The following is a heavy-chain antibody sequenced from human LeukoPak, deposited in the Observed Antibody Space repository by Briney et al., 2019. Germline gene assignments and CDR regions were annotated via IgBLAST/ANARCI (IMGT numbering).Heavy chain of an antibody. V-gene: IGHV4-59*01. CDR1: GGSISSYY. Sequence: PSETLSLTCNVSGGSISSYYWSWIRQPPGKGLEWIGYIYYSGSTNYNPSLKSRVTISVDTSKNQFSLKLSSVTAADTAVYYCARGGSSWYVPFDYWGQGTLVTVSS. D-gene: IGHD6-13*01. J-gene: IGHJ4*02. CDR3: ARGGSSWYVPFDY. CDR2: IYYSGST.